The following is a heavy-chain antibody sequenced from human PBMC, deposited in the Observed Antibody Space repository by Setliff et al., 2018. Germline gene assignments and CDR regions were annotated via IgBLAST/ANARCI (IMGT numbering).Heavy chain of an antibody. V-gene: IGHV4-4*08. D-gene: IGHD2-2*03. CDR2: IYTSGST. Sequence: SETLSLTCTVSGGSISSNYWSWVRQPPGKGLEWIGYIYTSGSTNYNPSLKSRGTISVDTSRNQFSLKLSSVTAADTAVYYCVRVDAGYCSSTSCYVVGAFDIWGQGTMVTVSS. J-gene: IGHJ3*02. CDR3: VRVDAGYCSSTSCYVVGAFDI. CDR1: GGSISSNY.